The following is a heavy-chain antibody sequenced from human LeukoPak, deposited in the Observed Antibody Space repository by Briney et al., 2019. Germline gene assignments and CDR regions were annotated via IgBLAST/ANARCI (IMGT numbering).Heavy chain of an antibody. Sequence: GGSLRLSRAASGFTFSDCSMNWVRQAPGKGLEWISWVGIDSGNTKYADSVKGRFTISGEKAKNSLYLQMSSLRVEDTAVYYCARDHNYAFDNWGQGTLVTVSS. J-gene: IGHJ4*02. CDR1: GFTFSDCS. CDR2: VGIDSGNT. D-gene: IGHD1-1*01. CDR3: ARDHNYAFDN. V-gene: IGHV3-48*01.